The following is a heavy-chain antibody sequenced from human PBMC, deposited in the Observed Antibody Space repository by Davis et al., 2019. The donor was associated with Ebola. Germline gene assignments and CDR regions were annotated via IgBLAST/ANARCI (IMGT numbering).Heavy chain of an antibody. CDR3: ARFNYYDSSGMGG. V-gene: IGHV3-11*04. CDR1: GFTFSDYY. D-gene: IGHD3-22*01. CDR2: ISSSGSTI. Sequence: GESLKISCAASGFTFSDYYMSWIRQAPGKGLEWVSYISSSGSTIYYADSVKGRFTISRDNAKKSLYLQMNSLRAEDTAVYYCARFNYYDSSGMGGWGQGTLVTVSS. J-gene: IGHJ4*02.